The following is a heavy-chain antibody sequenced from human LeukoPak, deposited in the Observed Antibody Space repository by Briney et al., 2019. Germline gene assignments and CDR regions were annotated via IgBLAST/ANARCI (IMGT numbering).Heavy chain of an antibody. Sequence: GGSLRLSCAASGFTFSNVWMTWVRQAPGKGLEWVGRIKSKADGGTTDYAAPVKGRFTISRDDSKNTLYLQMNSLRAEDTAVYYCAKRSRRLTLVRGVPREDVWGQGTTVTVSS. J-gene: IGHJ6*02. V-gene: IGHV3-15*07. CDR2: IKSKADGGTT. CDR1: GFTFSNVW. CDR3: AKRSRRLTLVRGVPREDV. D-gene: IGHD3-10*01.